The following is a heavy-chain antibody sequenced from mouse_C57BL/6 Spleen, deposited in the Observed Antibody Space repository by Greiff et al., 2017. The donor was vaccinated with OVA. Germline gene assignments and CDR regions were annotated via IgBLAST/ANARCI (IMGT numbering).Heavy chain of an antibody. CDR3: ARREDNYRGDAIDY. J-gene: IGHJ4*01. D-gene: IGHD1-3*01. V-gene: IGHV1-59*01. CDR2: IDPSDSYT. CDR1: GYTFTSYW. Sequence: QVQLQQPGAELVRPGTSVKLSCKASGYTFTSYWMHWVKQRPGQGLEWIGVIDPSDSYTNYNQKFKGKATLTVDTSSSTAYMQLSSLTSEDSAVYYCARREDNYRGDAIDYWGQGTSVTVSS.